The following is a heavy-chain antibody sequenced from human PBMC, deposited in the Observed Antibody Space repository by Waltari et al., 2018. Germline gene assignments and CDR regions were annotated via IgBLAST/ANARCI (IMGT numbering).Heavy chain of an antibody. CDR3: AKDKITGTYYFDY. CDR2: SYSGGSST. J-gene: IGHJ4*02. Sequence: EVQLLESGGGLVQPGGSLRLSCAASGFTFSSYAMSWVRQAPGKGLEWVSVSYSGGSSTYYADDVKGRFTISRDNSKNTLYLQMNSLRAEDTAVYYCAKDKITGTYYFDYWGQGTLVTVSS. D-gene: IGHD1-7*01. V-gene: IGHV3-23*03. CDR1: GFTFSSYA.